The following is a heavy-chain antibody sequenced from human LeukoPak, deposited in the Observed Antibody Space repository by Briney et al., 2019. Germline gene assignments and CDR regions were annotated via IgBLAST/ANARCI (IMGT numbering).Heavy chain of an antibody. J-gene: IGHJ4*02. Sequence: GGSLRLSCAASGFIFSNYWMSWVRQAPGKGLEWVSSISSGQNYIYYADSVKGRFAISRDNAKNSLFLQMNTLRAEDTAVYYCARVGYSYGQFDYWGQGTLVTVSS. CDR1: GFIFSNYW. V-gene: IGHV3-21*01. D-gene: IGHD5-18*01. CDR3: ARVGYSYGQFDY. CDR2: ISSGQNYI.